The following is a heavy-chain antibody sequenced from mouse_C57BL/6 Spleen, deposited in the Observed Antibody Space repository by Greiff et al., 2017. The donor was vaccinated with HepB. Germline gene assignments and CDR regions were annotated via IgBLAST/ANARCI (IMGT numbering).Heavy chain of an antibody. V-gene: IGHV1-81*01. CDR1: GYTFTSYG. CDR2: IYPRSGNT. Sequence: QVQLKESGAELARPGASVKLSCKASGYTFTSYGISWVKQRTGQGLEWIGEIYPRSGNTYYNEKFKGKATLTADKSSSTAYMELRSLTSEDSAVYFCARNLVYGSSPGWFAYWGQGTLVTVSA. CDR3: ARNLVYGSSPGWFAY. D-gene: IGHD1-1*01. J-gene: IGHJ3*01.